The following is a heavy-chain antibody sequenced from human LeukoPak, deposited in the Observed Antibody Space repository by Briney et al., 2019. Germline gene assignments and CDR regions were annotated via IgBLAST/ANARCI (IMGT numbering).Heavy chain of an antibody. Sequence: SEILFLTCTSAGGSISSYYWSWIRQPPGKGLEWIGYISYSWSTNYNPSLKSRVTISVDTSKNQFSLKLSSVTAADTAVYYCARVTTRDYDILTGYENWFDPWGQGTLVTVSS. CDR1: GGSISSYY. D-gene: IGHD3-9*01. V-gene: IGHV4-59*01. J-gene: IGHJ5*02. CDR2: ISYSWST. CDR3: ARVTTRDYDILTGYENWFDP.